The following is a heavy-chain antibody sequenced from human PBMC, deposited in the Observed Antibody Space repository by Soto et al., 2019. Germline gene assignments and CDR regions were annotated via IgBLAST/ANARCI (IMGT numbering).Heavy chain of an antibody. Sequence: GGSLRLSCAASGFTFSSYAMSWVRQAPGKGLEWVSGIVGSGSSTYYADSVKGRFTISRDNSQSTLYLQMNSLRADDTALYYCAKAGGDCSGGSCYTNQSDYSGQGTLVTVSS. D-gene: IGHD2-15*01. V-gene: IGHV3-23*01. CDR3: AKAGGDCSGGSCYTNQSDY. J-gene: IGHJ4*02. CDR2: IVGSGSST. CDR1: GFTFSSYA.